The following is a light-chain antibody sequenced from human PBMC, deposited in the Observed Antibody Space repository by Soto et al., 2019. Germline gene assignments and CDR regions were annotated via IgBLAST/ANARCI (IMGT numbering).Light chain of an antibody. CDR3: CSYAGSSIL. CDR2: EVS. J-gene: IGLJ2*01. Sequence: QSALTQPASVSGSPGQSITISCTGTSSDVGSYNLVSWYQQHPGKAPKLMIYEVSKRPSGVSNRFSGSKSGNTASLTISGLQAEDEADYYCCSYAGSSILFGGGPKLTVL. CDR1: SSDVGSYNL. V-gene: IGLV2-23*02.